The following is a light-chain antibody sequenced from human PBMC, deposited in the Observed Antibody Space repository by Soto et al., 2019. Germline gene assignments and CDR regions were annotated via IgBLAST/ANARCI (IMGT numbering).Light chain of an antibody. Sequence: DIVLTQSPLSLLVTLGQPASISCSACQGLVHIYGTTYLSWLHQKPGLPPRLLIYKISVLLPGVPDRLSGSGAGTDFTLKISRVETEDVGIYYCMEGAYLRTFVPGTKVELK. CDR2: KIS. V-gene: IGKV2-24*01. CDR3: MEGAYLRT. J-gene: IGKJ1*01. CDR1: QGLVHIYGTTY.